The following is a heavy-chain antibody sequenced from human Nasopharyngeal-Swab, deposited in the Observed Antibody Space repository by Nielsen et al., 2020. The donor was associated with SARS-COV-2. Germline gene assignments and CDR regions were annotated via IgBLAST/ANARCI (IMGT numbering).Heavy chain of an antibody. CDR1: GFTFSSYW. J-gene: IGHJ5*02. CDR3: ARDGSGSYFGPFDP. CDR2: ISYDGSNK. V-gene: IGHV3-30*03. D-gene: IGHD3-10*01. Sequence: GESLKISCAASGFTFSSYWMSWVRQAPGKGLEWVAVISYDGSNKYYADSVKGRFTISRDNSKNTLYLQMNSLRAEDTAVYYCARDGSGSYFGPFDPWGQGTLVTVSS.